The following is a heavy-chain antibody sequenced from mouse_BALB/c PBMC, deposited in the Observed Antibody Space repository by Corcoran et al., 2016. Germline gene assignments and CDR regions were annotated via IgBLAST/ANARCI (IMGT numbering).Heavy chain of an antibody. CDR1: GYSFTDYI. V-gene: IGHV1-39*01. D-gene: IGHD1-1*01. J-gene: IGHJ4*01. Sequence: EIQLQQTGPELVKPGASVKISCKASGYSFTDYIMLWVKQSHGKSLEWIGNINPYYGSTSYNLKFKGKATLTVDKSSSTAYMQLNSLTSEDSAVYYCAREDYYGSRAMDYWGQGTSVTVSS. CDR2: INPYYGST. CDR3: AREDYYGSRAMDY.